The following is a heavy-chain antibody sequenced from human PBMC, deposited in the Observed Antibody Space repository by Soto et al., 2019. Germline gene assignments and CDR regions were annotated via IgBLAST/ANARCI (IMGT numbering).Heavy chain of an antibody. V-gene: IGHV3-30*03. D-gene: IGHD3-9*01. CDR3: ATEVYDILTGSLYYFDY. Sequence: GGSLRLSCAASGFTFSSYGMHWVRQAPGKGLEWVAVISYDGSNKYYADSVKGRFTIPRDNSKNTLYLQMNSLRAEDTAVYYCATEVYDILTGSLYYFDYWGQGTLVTVSS. CDR1: GFTFSSYG. CDR2: ISYDGSNK. J-gene: IGHJ4*02.